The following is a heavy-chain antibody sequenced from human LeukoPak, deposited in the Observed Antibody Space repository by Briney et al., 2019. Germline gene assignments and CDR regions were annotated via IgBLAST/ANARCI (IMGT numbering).Heavy chain of an antibody. Sequence: PSETLSLTSTVSGGSVSTSSYYWGWIRQPPGKGLEWIGSIYYSGSTYYNPSLRSRVTISVDTSKNQFSLKLSSVTAADTAVYYCARYSSVLGQGTPYYFDYWGQGTLVTVSS. V-gene: IGHV4-39*01. D-gene: IGHD3-16*01. CDR1: GGSVSTSSYY. CDR3: ARYSSVLGQGTPYYFDY. CDR2: IYYSGST. J-gene: IGHJ4*02.